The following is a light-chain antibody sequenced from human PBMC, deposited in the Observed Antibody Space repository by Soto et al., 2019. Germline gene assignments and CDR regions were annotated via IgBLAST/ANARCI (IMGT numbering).Light chain of an antibody. V-gene: IGKV1-5*03. Sequence: IKMTKSPSTLSASVGDRVTITCRASETVNSWLAWYHQKPGKAPNLLIYKASNLESGVPSRFSGSGSGTEFTLTISSLQPDDFATYYCQQYNSYPLTFGGGTKVEIK. CDR2: KAS. CDR1: ETVNSW. J-gene: IGKJ4*01. CDR3: QQYNSYPLT.